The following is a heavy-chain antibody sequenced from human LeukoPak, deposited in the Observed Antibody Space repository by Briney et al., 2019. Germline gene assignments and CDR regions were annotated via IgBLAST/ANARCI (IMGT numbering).Heavy chain of an antibody. D-gene: IGHD2-21*02. CDR2: ISSSSSYI. CDR3: ARAVYCGGDCYPPHLDY. Sequence: PGGSLRLSCAASGFTFSSYSMNWVRQAPGKGLEWVSSISSSSSYIYYADSVKVRFTISRDNAKDSLYLQMNSLGAEDTAVYYCARAVYCGGDCYPPHLDYWGQGTLVTVSS. J-gene: IGHJ4*02. V-gene: IGHV3-21*01. CDR1: GFTFSSYS.